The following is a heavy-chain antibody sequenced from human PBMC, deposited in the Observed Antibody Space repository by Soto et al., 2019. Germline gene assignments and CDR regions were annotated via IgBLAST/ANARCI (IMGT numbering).Heavy chain of an antibody. CDR2: VNTYKGNT. D-gene: IGHD3-16*01. CDR1: GYTFTDYG. V-gene: IGHV1-18*01. J-gene: IGHJ4*02. CDR3: ARERGNYFDY. Sequence: QVQLVQSGAEVKKPGASVKVSCKASGYTFTDYGFTWVRQAPGQGLEWMGWVNTYKGNTNYAQNFQGRVTMTTDTSTNTAYMERRGLRSDDTALYYCARERGNYFDYWGQGTLVAVSS.